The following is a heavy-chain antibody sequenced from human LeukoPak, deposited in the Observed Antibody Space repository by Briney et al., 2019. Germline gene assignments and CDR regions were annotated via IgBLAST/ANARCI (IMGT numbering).Heavy chain of an antibody. CDR3: ARDSGVWSGYKGGGLGY. Sequence: QSGGSLRLSCAASGFTFSTYAMSWVRQAPGKGLEWVSAIIGSGGSTYYADSVKGRFTISRDNSKNTLYLQMNSLRAEDTAVYYCARDSGVWSGYKGGGLGYWGQGTLVTVSS. CDR1: GFTFSTYA. D-gene: IGHD3-3*01. CDR2: IIGSGGST. J-gene: IGHJ4*02. V-gene: IGHV3-23*01.